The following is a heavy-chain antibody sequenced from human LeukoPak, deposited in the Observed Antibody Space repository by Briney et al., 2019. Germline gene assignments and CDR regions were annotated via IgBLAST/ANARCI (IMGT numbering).Heavy chain of an antibody. CDR3: ARVPYSSAWDS. Sequence: GGSLRLSCAASGFSVSSNHMSWVRQAPGKGLEWISVIYGASSTYYADPVNGRFTISRDDSKNTLYLQMNSLRAEDTAVYYCARVPYSSAWDSWGQGTLVTVSS. CDR1: GFSVSSNH. D-gene: IGHD6-25*01. CDR2: IYGASST. V-gene: IGHV3-53*01. J-gene: IGHJ4*02.